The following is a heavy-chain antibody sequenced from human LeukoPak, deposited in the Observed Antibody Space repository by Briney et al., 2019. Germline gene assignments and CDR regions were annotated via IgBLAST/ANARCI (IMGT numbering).Heavy chain of an antibody. D-gene: IGHD2-15*01. CDR1: GGSFSGYY. Sequence: SETLSLTCAVYGGSFSGYYWSWIRQPPGKGLEWIGNILYSGSTSYNPSLQSRVSISVDTSKNQFSLTLTSVTAADTAVYYCARLFDVVVKMYDYWGQGTLVTVSS. CDR3: ARLFDVVVKMYDY. J-gene: IGHJ4*02. CDR2: ILYSGST. V-gene: IGHV4-34*12.